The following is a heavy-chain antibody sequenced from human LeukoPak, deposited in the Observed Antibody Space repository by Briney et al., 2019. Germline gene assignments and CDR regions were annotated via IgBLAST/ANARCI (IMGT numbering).Heavy chain of an antibody. D-gene: IGHD3-10*01. V-gene: IGHV1-69*04. Sequence: SVKVSCKASGGTFSSYAISWVRQAPGQGLEWMGRIIPILGIANYAQKFQGRVTITADKSTSTAYMELSSLRSEDTAVYYCASGGYYGSGSYYNYFDYWGQGTLVTVSS. J-gene: IGHJ4*02. CDR1: GGTFSSYA. CDR3: ASGGYYGSGSYYNYFDY. CDR2: IIPILGIA.